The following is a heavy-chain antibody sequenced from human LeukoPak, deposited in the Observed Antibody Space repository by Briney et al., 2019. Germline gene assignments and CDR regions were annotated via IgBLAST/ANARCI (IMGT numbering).Heavy chain of an antibody. D-gene: IGHD6-13*01. CDR3: ARNGYSSSWSDFDY. V-gene: IGHV3-48*02. CDR2: MRSSSNTI. J-gene: IGHJ4*02. CDR1: GFTFSSYN. Sequence: TGGSLRLSCTASGFTFSSYNMNWVRQAPGKGLEWVSYMRSSSNTIYYADSVKGRFTISRDNAKNSLYLQMNSLRDEDTAVYYCARNGYSSSWSDFDYWGQGTLVTVSS.